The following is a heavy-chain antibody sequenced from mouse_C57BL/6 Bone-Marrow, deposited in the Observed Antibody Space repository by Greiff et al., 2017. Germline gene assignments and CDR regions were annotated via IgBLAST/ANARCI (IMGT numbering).Heavy chain of an antibody. J-gene: IGHJ3*01. Sequence: QVHVKQPGAELVRPGTSVKLSCKASGYTFTSYWMHWVKQRPGQGLEWIGVIDPSDSYTNYNQKFKGKATLTVDTSSSTAYMQLSRLTSEDSAVYYCAREGDYYYAAWFAYWGQGTLVTVSA. CDR1: GYTFTSYW. CDR3: AREGDYYYAAWFAY. D-gene: IGHD1-1*01. CDR2: IDPSDSYT. V-gene: IGHV1-59*01.